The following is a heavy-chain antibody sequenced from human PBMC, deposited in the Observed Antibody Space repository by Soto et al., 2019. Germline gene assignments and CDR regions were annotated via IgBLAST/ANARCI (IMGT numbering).Heavy chain of an antibody. CDR3: ARRPSDYRKYYYYYYMDV. D-gene: IGHD4-4*01. Sequence: ASVKVSCKASGYTFTSYGISWVRQAPGQGLEWMGWISAYNGNTNYAQKLQGRVTMTTDTSTSTAYMELRSLRSDDTAVYYCARRPSDYRKYYYYYYMDVWGKGTTVTVSS. V-gene: IGHV1-18*01. J-gene: IGHJ6*03. CDR2: ISAYNGNT. CDR1: GYTFTSYG.